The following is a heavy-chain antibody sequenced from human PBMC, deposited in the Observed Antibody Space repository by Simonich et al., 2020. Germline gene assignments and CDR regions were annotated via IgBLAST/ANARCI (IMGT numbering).Heavy chain of an antibody. J-gene: IGHJ6*02. CDR3: ARVGYSNYYYYGMDV. CDR2: TYHSGRT. V-gene: IGHV4-38-2*01. D-gene: IGHD6-13*01. CDR1: GYSISSGYY. Sequence: QVQLQESGPGLVKPSETLSLTCAVSGYSISSGYYWGWIRQPPGKGLEWIGSTYHSGRTYYNPSPKSRVTISVDTSTNQFSLKLSSVTAADTAVYYCARVGYSNYYYYGMDVWGQGTTVTVSS.